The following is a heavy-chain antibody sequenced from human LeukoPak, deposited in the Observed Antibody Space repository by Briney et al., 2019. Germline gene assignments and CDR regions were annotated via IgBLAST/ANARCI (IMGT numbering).Heavy chain of an antibody. Sequence: SVKVSCKASGYTFTSYGISWVRQAPGQGLEWMGGIIPIFGTANYAQKFQGRVTITTDESTSTAYMELSSLRSEDTAVYYCARAFYDILTGPTHRPNWFDPWGQGTLVTVSS. V-gene: IGHV1-69*05. J-gene: IGHJ5*02. CDR2: IIPIFGTA. CDR3: ARAFYDILTGPTHRPNWFDP. D-gene: IGHD3-9*01. CDR1: GYTFTSYG.